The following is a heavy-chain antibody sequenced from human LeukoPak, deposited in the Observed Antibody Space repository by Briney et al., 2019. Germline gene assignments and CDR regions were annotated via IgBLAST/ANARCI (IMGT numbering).Heavy chain of an antibody. CDR2: INPSGGST. V-gene: IGHV1-46*01. CDR1: GYTFTSYY. D-gene: IGHD3-10*02. J-gene: IGHJ6*03. Sequence: ASVKVSCKASGYTFTSYYMHWVRQAPGQGLEWMGIINPSGGSTSYAQKFQGRVTMTRDTSTSTVYVELSSLRSEDTAVYYCARDPSVRGVIYYMDVWGKGTTVTISS. CDR3: ARDPSVRGVIYYMDV.